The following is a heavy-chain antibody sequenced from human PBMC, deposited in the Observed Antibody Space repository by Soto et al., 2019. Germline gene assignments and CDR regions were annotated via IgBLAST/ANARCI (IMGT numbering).Heavy chain of an antibody. CDR1: GLTFSPYT. Sequence: GEPLRLSCAASGLTFSPYTMHWVGQTPGKGLEWVAVISYDGSDKNYADSVRGRFTISRDNSKNTLFLQMNSLRAEDTALYYCARGGGFCGADCYKGGIDYWGQGALVTVSS. CDR3: ARGGGFCGADCYKGGIDY. V-gene: IGHV3-30-3*01. D-gene: IGHD2-21*02. CDR2: ISYDGSDK. J-gene: IGHJ4*02.